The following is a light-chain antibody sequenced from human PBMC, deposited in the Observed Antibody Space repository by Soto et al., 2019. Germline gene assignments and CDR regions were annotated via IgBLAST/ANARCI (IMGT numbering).Light chain of an antibody. V-gene: IGLV2-14*01. CDR1: SSDVGGYNY. CDR2: DVN. CDR3: SSYTSSNTFYV. Sequence: QSVLTQPASVSGSPGQSITISCTGTSSDVGGYNYVSWYQQHPGKAPKLMIYDVNNRPPGVSDRFSGSKSGNTAYLTISGLQAEDEADYYCSSYTSSNTFYVFGTGTKVTVL. J-gene: IGLJ1*01.